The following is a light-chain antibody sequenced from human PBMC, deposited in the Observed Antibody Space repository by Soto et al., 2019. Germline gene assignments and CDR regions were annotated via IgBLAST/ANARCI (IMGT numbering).Light chain of an antibody. CDR2: GAS. CDR3: HHYGSSRFMFS. Sequence: EIVLTQSPVTLSVSPGETATVSCRASANVASNYLAWYQHKPGQAPRLLIYGASSRATGIPDMFSGSGSGTDFTLTISRLEPEDFAVYYCHHYGSSRFMFSFGQGTKLEIK. CDR1: ANVASNY. V-gene: IGKV3-20*01. J-gene: IGKJ2*01.